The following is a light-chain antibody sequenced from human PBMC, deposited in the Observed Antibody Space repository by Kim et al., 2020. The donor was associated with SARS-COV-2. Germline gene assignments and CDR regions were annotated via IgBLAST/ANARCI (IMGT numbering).Light chain of an antibody. CDR2: TAS. CDR3: QQYYSTSMYT. V-gene: IGKV1-NL1*01. Sequence: DIQMTQSPSSLSASVGDRVTITCRASQGISNSLAWYQQKPGKAPNLLLYTASTLESGVPSRFSGSGSGTDYTLTISSLQPEDFATYYCQQYYSTSMYTFGQGTKLEI. CDR1: QGISNS. J-gene: IGKJ2*01.